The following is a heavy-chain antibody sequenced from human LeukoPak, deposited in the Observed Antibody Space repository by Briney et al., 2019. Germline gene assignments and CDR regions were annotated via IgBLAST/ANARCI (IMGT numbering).Heavy chain of an antibody. CDR2: LSGDGTYM. Sequence: GGSLRLSCAASGFTFSTYSMTWVRQAPGKGLEWVSSLSGDGTYMYYADSVKGRFTISRDNAKNSLYLQMNSLRAEDTAVYYCARLTSYGSKYGTPDQWGQGTLVSVSS. D-gene: IGHD5-18*01. V-gene: IGHV3-21*01. CDR3: ARLTSYGSKYGTPDQ. J-gene: IGHJ4*02. CDR1: GFTFSTYS.